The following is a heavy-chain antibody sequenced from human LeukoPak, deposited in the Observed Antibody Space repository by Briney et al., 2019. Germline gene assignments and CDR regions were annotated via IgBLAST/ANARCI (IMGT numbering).Heavy chain of an antibody. CDR3: AKIERGYSYGIVDY. Sequence: PGGSLRLSCAASGFTLSSCAMSWVRQAPGKGLEWVSTISGSSSSTYYADSVKGRFTISRDNSKNTLYLQMNSLRAEDTAVFYCAKIERGYSYGIVDYWGQGTLVTVSS. D-gene: IGHD5-18*01. J-gene: IGHJ4*02. CDR2: ISGSSSST. V-gene: IGHV3-23*01. CDR1: GFTLSSCA.